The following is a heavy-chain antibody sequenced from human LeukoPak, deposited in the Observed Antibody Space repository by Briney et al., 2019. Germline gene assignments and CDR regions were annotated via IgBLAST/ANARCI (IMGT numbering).Heavy chain of an antibody. D-gene: IGHD6-25*01. CDR1: GFTFTNYA. V-gene: IGHV3-23*01. Sequence: GGSLRLSCAASGFTFTNYAMSWVRQAPGKGLEWVSSISGSGDSTYYAAFVKGRFTISRDNSENTLYLQMNSLRAEGTAVYYCARRAASATLDYWGQGTLVTVSS. CDR3: ARRAASATLDY. J-gene: IGHJ4*02. CDR2: ISGSGDST.